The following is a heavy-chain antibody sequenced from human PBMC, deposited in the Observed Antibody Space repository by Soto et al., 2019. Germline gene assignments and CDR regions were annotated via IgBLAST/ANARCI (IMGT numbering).Heavy chain of an antibody. Sequence: LSLTCTVSNGSVSSGTYSWSWVRQPPGKGLEWIGYIYYSGTTYYTPSLKSRLTMSMDRANDHFSLNLTSVTAADTAVYFCDRGHYYYGMDVWGQGITVTVSS. J-gene: IGHJ6*02. CDR3: DRGHYYYGMDV. CDR2: IYYSGTT. V-gene: IGHV4-30-2*01. CDR1: NGSVSSGTYS.